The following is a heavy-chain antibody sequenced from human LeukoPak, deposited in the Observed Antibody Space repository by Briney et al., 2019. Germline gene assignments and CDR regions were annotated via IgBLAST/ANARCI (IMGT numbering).Heavy chain of an antibody. CDR3: ATGIATATFDY. Sequence: GGSLRLSCAASGFTFSSYAMEWVRQAPGKGLEWVSGINSAGSTYYADSVKGRFAISRDNSKSTLDLRMNNLRADDTAVYYCATGIATATFDYWGRGTLVTVSS. CDR2: INSAGST. J-gene: IGHJ4*02. D-gene: IGHD5-18*01. CDR1: GFTFSSYA. V-gene: IGHV3-23*01.